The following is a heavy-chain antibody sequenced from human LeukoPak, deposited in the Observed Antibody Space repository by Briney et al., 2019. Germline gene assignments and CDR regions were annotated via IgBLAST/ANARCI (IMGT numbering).Heavy chain of an antibody. J-gene: IGHJ4*02. Sequence: SETLSLTCTVSGGSISSYYWSWIRQPPGKGLERIGYIYYSGSTNYNPSLKSRVTISVDTSKNQFSLKLSSVTAADTAVYYCASQAYYGSGSFDYWGQGTLVTVSS. V-gene: IGHV4-59*01. CDR1: GGSISSYY. CDR3: ASQAYYGSGSFDY. D-gene: IGHD3-10*01. CDR2: IYYSGST.